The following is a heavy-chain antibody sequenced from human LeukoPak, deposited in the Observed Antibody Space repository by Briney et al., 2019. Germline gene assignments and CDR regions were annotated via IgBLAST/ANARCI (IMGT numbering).Heavy chain of an antibody. CDR3: SRESGPCSPFGH. Sequence: PSGTLSLTCGVSVGSITSTNYWSWVRQPPGQGLEWIGDISLSGYNGFNPSLRSRVTMSLDESKNHLSLNLASVTAADTAVYYCSRESGPCSPFGHWGQGILVTVTS. CDR2: ISLSGYN. V-gene: IGHV4-4*02. CDR1: VGSITSTNY. D-gene: IGHD1-26*01. J-gene: IGHJ4*02.